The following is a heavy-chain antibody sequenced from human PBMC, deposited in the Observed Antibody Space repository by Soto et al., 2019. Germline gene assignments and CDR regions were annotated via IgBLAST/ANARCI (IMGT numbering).Heavy chain of an antibody. V-gene: IGHV4-59*08. J-gene: IGHJ4*02. CDR3: ARHGGDGYNDFFDY. D-gene: IGHD3-16*01. CDR2: VFYSGST. Sequence: SETLSLTCTVSGGSVSCYYWSWIRQPPGKGLEWIGYVFYSGSTNYNPSLKSRVTISVDTSKNQFSLMLSSVTAADTAVYYCARHGGDGYNDFFDYWGQGTLVTVSS. CDR1: GGSVSCYY.